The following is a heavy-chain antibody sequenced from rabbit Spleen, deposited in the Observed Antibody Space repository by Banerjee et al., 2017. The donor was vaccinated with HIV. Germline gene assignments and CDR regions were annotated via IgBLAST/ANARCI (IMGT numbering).Heavy chain of an antibody. J-gene: IGHJ6*01. D-gene: IGHD1-1*01. CDR2: AYGGSSGNT. CDR3: ARDTSSSFSSYGMDL. CDR1: GFSFSNNYW. V-gene: IGHV1S45*01. Sequence: QQQLEESGGGLVKPGGTLTLTCTASGFSFSNNYWICWVRQAPGKGLEWVACAYGGSSGNTYSATWAKGRFTVSKTASTTVTLQMTRLTAADTATYFCARDTSSSFSSYGMDLWGPGTLVPS.